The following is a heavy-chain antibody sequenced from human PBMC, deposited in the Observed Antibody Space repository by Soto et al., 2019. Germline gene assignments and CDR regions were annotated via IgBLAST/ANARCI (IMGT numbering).Heavy chain of an antibody. J-gene: IGHJ5*02. CDR1: GFSLSNSEVG. D-gene: IGHD6-19*01. Sequence: SGPTLVNPTQTLTLTCTFSGFSLSNSEVGVGWIRQPPGKALQWLALIYWDDDKRYTPSLKSRLTITKDTSKNQVVLTMTNMDPVDTATYYCAHAPGIAVTTNWFDPWGQGILVTVSS. CDR3: AHAPGIAVTTNWFDP. CDR2: IYWDDDK. V-gene: IGHV2-5*02.